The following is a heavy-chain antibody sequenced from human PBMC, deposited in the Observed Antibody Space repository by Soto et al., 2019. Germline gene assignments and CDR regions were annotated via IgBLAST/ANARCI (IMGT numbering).Heavy chain of an antibody. CDR2: IKQDESEK. D-gene: IGHD3-22*01. V-gene: IGHV3-7*03. Sequence: GGSLRLSCAVSGFTFSDYWMSWVRQAPGKGLEWVATIKQDESEKYYVDSVKGRFTVSRDNAKNSLYLQMNSLRAEDTAVYYCARRDYFDRRFAYWGQGALVTVSS. CDR3: ARRDYFDRRFAY. CDR1: GFTFSDYW. J-gene: IGHJ4*02.